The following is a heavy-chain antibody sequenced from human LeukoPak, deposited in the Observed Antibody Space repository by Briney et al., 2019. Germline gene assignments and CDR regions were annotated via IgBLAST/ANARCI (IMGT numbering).Heavy chain of an antibody. CDR2: IYYSGST. D-gene: IGHD6-19*01. CDR1: GGSVSSGSYY. CDR3: ARERIAVAGYFDY. Sequence: KPSETLSLTCTVSGGSVSSGSYYWSWIRQPPGKGLEWIGYIYYSGSTNYNPSLKSRVTISVDTSKNQFSLKLSSVTAADTAVYYCARERIAVAGYFDYWGQGTLVTVSS. V-gene: IGHV4-61*01. J-gene: IGHJ4*02.